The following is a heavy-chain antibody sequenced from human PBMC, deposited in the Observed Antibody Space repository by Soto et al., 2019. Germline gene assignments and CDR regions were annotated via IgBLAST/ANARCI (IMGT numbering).Heavy chain of an antibody. CDR1: VAALNRGNYY. CDR3: ARLRIATNNYKWFDP. D-gene: IGHD2-21*01. J-gene: IGHJ5*02. Sequence: PSETLSLTGSVSVAALNRGNYYWGWIRQVPGKGLEWIGHIYVTGAVDYNPSLRDRITISRDTSERQFSLNLRLVTAADTAVYYCARLRIATNNYKWFDPWGQGTLVTVSS. V-gene: IGHV4-31*03. CDR2: IYVTGAV.